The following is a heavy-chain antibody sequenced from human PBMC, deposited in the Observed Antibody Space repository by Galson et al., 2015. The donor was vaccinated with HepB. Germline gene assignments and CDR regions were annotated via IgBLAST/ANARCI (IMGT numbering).Heavy chain of an antibody. D-gene: IGHD3-22*01. CDR3: TTDYYYDSSGYYNY. CDR2: IKSKTDGGTT. J-gene: IGHJ4*02. CDR1: GFTFSNAW. Sequence: SLRLSCAASGFTFSNAWMSWVRQAPGKGLEWVGRIKSKTDGGTTDYAAPVKGRFTISRDDSKNTLYLQMNSLKTEDTAVYYCTTDYYYDSSGYYNYWGQGTLVTVSS. V-gene: IGHV3-15*01.